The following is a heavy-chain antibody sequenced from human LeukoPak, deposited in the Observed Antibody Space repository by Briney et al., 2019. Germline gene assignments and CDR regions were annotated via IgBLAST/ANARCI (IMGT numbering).Heavy chain of an antibody. Sequence: KPSETLSLTCAVYGGSFSGYYWSWIRQPPGKGLEWIGEINHSGSTNYNPSLKSRVTISVDTSKNQFSLKLSSVTAADTAVYYCARVHSSGQRMDVWGQGTTVTVSS. CDR1: GGSFSGYY. CDR2: INHSGST. D-gene: IGHD6-19*01. J-gene: IGHJ6*02. CDR3: ARVHSSGQRMDV. V-gene: IGHV4-34*01.